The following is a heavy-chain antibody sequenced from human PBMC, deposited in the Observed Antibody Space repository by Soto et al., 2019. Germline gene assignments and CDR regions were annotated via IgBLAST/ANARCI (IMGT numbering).Heavy chain of an antibody. CDR2: IKQDGSEK. V-gene: IGHV3-7*01. CDR1: GFTFSSYW. CDR3: ARDLEPTELPEYFQH. J-gene: IGHJ1*01. D-gene: IGHD1-7*01. Sequence: GGSLRLSCAASGFTFSSYWMSWVRQAPGKGLEWVANIKQDGSEKYYVDSVKGRFTISRDNAKNSLYLQMNSLRAEDTAVYYCARDLEPTELPEYFQHWGQGTLVTVSS.